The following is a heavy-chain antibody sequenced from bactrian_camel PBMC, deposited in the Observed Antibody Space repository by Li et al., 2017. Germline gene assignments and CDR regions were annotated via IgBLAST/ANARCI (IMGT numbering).Heavy chain of an antibody. V-gene: IGHV3S40*01. J-gene: IGHJ4*01. Sequence: VQLVESGGGSVQPGGSLRLSCAASGSTYSSYCMGWFRQAPGKGREGVATIYTGGGMPRYVDSVKGRFTISLDDAKNTVYLQMNSLKPEDTAMYYCAARPPLAGSSCPPLSGLYNSWGQGTQVTVS. CDR1: GSTYSSYC. D-gene: IGHD6*01. CDR2: IYTGGGMP. CDR3: AARPPLAGSSCPPLSGLYNS.